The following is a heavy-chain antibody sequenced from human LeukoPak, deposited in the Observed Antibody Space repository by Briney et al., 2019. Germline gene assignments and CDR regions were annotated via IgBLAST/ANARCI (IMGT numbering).Heavy chain of an antibody. CDR1: GGSISSSSYY. V-gene: IGHV4-39*01. CDR2: IYYSGST. J-gene: IGHJ4*02. D-gene: IGHD3-22*01. Sequence: PSETLSLTCTVSGGSISSSSYYWGWIRQPPGKELEWIGSIYYSGSTYYNPSLKSRVTISVDTSKNQFSLKLSSVTAADTAVYYCARRSIDTYYYDSSGYAIPFFADYWGQGTLVTVSS. CDR3: ARRSIDTYYYDSSGYAIPFFADY.